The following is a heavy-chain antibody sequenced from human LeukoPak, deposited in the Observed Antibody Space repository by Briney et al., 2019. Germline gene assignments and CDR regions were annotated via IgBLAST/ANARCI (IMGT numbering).Heavy chain of an antibody. CDR1: GYSISSGYY. Sequence: SETPSLTCAVSGYSISSGYYWGWIRPPPGKGLEWIGSIYHSGSTYYNPSLKSRVTISVDTSKNQFSLKLSSVTAADTAVYYCARHRRGVHTYYDILTGYSTHDYWGQGTLVTVSS. J-gene: IGHJ4*02. CDR2: IYHSGST. V-gene: IGHV4-38-2*01. CDR3: ARHRRGVHTYYDILTGYSTHDY. D-gene: IGHD3-9*01.